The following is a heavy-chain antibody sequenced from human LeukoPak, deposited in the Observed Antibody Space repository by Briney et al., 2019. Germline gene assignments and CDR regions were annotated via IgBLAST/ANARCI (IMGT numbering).Heavy chain of an antibody. D-gene: IGHD3-22*01. CDR2: FDPEDGET. CDR1: GYTLTELS. J-gene: IGHJ4*02. CDR3: ATVGKGAGPKVVAFDY. V-gene: IGHV1-24*01. Sequence: ASVKVSCKVSGYTLTELSMHWVRQAPGKGLEWMGGFDPEDGETIYAQKFQGRVTMTEDTSTDTAYLELSSLRSEDTAVYYCATVGKGAGPKVVAFDYWGQGTLVTVSS.